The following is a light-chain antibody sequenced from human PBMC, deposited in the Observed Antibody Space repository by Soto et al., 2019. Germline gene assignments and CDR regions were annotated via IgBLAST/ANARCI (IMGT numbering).Light chain of an antibody. CDR3: QQNYDTPIT. Sequence: DFEMTQSPSSLSAFVGDRVTMTCRASQSIGTFVSWYQQKSGRAPKLLIYAASSLQIGVPSRFSGMGSGTNCTLTISSLQPEDCATYFCQQNYDTPITVGQGTRLENK. J-gene: IGKJ5*01. V-gene: IGKV1-39*01. CDR1: QSIGTF. CDR2: AAS.